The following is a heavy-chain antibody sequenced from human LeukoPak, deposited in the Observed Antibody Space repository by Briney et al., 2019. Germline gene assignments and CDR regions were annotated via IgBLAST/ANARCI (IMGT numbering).Heavy chain of an antibody. J-gene: IGHJ4*02. D-gene: IGHD6-19*01. CDR3: AKGSSSGWYVCYFDY. CDR2: ISYDGSNK. Sequence: GGSLRLSCEASGFTFSSYGMHWVRQAPGKGLEGVAVISYDGSNKYHVDSVKGRFTISRDNSKNTLYLQMNSLRAEYTAVYYCAKGSSSGWYVCYFDYWGQGTLVTVSS. CDR1: GFTFSSYG. V-gene: IGHV3-30*18.